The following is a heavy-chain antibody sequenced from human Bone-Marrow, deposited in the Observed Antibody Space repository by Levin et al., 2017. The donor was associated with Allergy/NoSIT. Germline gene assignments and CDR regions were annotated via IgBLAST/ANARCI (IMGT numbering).Heavy chain of an antibody. CDR3: AREWVAYYGSSGQFNYFYDGMDV. D-gene: IGHD3-22*01. CDR1: GFTFSSYW. J-gene: IGHJ6*02. V-gene: IGHV3-74*01. CDR2: INSDGSST. Sequence: GESLKISCAASGFTFSSYWMHWVRQAPGKGLVWVSRINSDGSSTTYADSVKGRFTISRDNAKNTLYLQMNSLRADDTAVYYCAREWVAYYGSSGQFNYFYDGMDVWGQGTTVTVSS.